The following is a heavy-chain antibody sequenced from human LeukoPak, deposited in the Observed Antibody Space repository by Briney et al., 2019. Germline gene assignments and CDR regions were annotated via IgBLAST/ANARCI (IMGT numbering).Heavy chain of an antibody. Sequence: GGSLRLSCAASGFTFDDYAMHWVRQAPGKGLEWVSGISWNSGSIGYADSVKGRFTISRDNAKNSLYLQMNSLRAEDTALYYCAKDPIPVGATTLTYFDYWGQGTLVTVSS. CDR1: GFTFDDYA. CDR3: AKDPIPVGATTLTYFDY. J-gene: IGHJ4*02. D-gene: IGHD1-26*01. CDR2: ISWNSGSI. V-gene: IGHV3-9*01.